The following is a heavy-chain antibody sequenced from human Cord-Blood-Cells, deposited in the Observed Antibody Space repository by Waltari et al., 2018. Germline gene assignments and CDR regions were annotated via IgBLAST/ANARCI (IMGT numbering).Heavy chain of an antibody. J-gene: IGHJ3*02. V-gene: IGHV1-8*01. CDR2: MNPNSGNT. CDR3: ARVSCSSTSCYDAFDI. Sequence: QVQLVQSGAEVKKPGASVKVSCKASGYTFTSYDINWVRQATGQGLEWMGWMNPNSGNTGYSQKFPGRVTMTRNTSISTAYMELSSLRSEDTAVYYCARVSCSSTSCYDAFDIWGQGTMVTVSS. CDR1: GYTFTSYD. D-gene: IGHD2-2*01.